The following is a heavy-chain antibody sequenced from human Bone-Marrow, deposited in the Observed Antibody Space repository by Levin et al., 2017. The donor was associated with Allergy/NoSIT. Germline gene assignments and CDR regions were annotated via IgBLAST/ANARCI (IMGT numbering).Heavy chain of an antibody. J-gene: IGHJ4*02. CDR2: VYHSGNT. D-gene: IGHD3-3*01. Sequence: SQTLSLTCAVSGFPINSGYFWGWIRQPPGKGLDWIGSVYHSGNTYHSRSFKSRVTYSIDASKNPFSLTLSSVTAADTAIYYCVKGSHFGSADYYEYFDYWGQGALVTVSS. V-gene: IGHV4-38-2*01. CDR1: GFPINSGYF. CDR3: VKGSHFGSADYYEYFDY.